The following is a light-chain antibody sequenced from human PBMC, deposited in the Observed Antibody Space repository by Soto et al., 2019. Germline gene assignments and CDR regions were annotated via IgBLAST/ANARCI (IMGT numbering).Light chain of an antibody. CDR2: GAS. Sequence: EIVLTQSPGTLSLSPGERATLSCRASQSVSSSYLAWYQQKPGQAPRLLIYGASSRATGIPDRFSGSGSGTDFTLTISRLEPEDFAVYYCKQYGSSPTWTFGQGTKEDIK. CDR3: KQYGSSPTWT. V-gene: IGKV3-20*01. CDR1: QSVSSSY. J-gene: IGKJ1*01.